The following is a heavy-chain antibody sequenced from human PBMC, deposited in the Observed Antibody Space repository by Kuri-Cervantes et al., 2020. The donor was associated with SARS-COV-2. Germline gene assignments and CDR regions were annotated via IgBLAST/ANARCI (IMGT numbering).Heavy chain of an antibody. J-gene: IGHJ4*02. Sequence: ETLSLTCAASRFRFSSYDMAWVRQAPGKGLEWVSGISGSGGTTYYADSVKGRFTISRDNSKNTLYLQVNSVRAEDTAVYYCAKTSGYNYYFAYWGQGSLVTVSS. CDR2: ISGSGGTT. CDR3: AKTSGYNYYFAY. V-gene: IGHV3-23*01. D-gene: IGHD5-24*01. CDR1: RFRFSSYD.